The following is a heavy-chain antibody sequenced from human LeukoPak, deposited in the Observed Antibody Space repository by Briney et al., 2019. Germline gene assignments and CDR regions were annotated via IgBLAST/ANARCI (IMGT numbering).Heavy chain of an antibody. J-gene: IGHJ6*02. CDR1: GFTFSTYG. CDR3: AKLYSSGLKSLPDV. D-gene: IGHD6-19*01. Sequence: PGRSLRLSCAASGFTFSTYGMHWVRQAPGKGLEWVAVISFDGSDKYYADSVKGRFTISRDNSKNTLYLQMNSLRAEDTAVYYCAKLYSSGLKSLPDVWGQGATVTVSS. CDR2: ISFDGSDK. V-gene: IGHV3-30*18.